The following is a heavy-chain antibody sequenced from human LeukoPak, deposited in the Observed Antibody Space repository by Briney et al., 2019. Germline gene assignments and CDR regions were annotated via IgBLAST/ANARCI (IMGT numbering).Heavy chain of an antibody. CDR3: ARHRIVVVPAASGAFDI. V-gene: IGHV4-61*02. J-gene: IGHJ3*02. CDR1: GGSISSGSYY. CDR2: IYTSGST. Sequence: SETLSLTCTVSGGSISSGSYYWSWIRQPAGKGLEWIGRIYTSGSTYYNPSLKSRVTISVDTSKNQFSLKLSSVTAADTAVYYCARHRIVVVPAASGAFDIWGQGTMVTVSS. D-gene: IGHD2-2*01.